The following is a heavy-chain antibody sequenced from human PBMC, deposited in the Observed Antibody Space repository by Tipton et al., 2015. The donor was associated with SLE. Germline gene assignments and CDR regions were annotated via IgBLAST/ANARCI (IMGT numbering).Heavy chain of an antibody. V-gene: IGHV4-59*01. CDR2: IYYSGST. D-gene: IGHD3-10*01. CDR3: AKEVFGYFQH. CDR1: GGSFTGYC. J-gene: IGHJ1*01. Sequence: LRLSCGVYGGSFTGYCWTWLRQTPGKGLEWIGYIYYSGSTNYNPSLKSRVTISVDTSKNQFSLKLSSVTAADTAVYYCAKEVFGYFQHWGQGTLVTVSS.